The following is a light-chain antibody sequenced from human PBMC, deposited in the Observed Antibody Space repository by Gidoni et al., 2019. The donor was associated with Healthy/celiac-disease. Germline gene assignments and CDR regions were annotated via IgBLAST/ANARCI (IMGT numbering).Light chain of an antibody. CDR1: QSISSW. J-gene: IGKJ2*01. CDR2: KAS. CDR3: QQDNSYSVT. V-gene: IGKV1-5*03. Sequence: IQMTQSPSTLSATVGDRVTITSRASQSISSWLDWYQQKTWKDPKLLIYKASSLESGVPSRLRGSGSGTEFTLTISSLQPDDVETYYCQQDNSYSVTFGQGTKLEIK.